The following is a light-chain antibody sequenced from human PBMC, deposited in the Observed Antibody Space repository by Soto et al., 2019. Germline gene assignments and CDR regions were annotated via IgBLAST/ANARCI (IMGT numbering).Light chain of an antibody. CDR2: AAS. CDR3: QQYDAYPWT. Sequence: IQMTQSPSSLSASVGGRVTITCRASQDIASRLAWFQQKPGKAPKSLIYAASNLQTGVPSKFSGSGSGTYFTLTIGSLQPEDFATYYCQQYDAYPWTFGQGTKVE. V-gene: IGKV1-16*02. CDR1: QDIASR. J-gene: IGKJ1*01.